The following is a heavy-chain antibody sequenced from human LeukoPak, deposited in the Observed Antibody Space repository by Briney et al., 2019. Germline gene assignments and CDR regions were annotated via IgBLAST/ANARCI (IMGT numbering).Heavy chain of an antibody. D-gene: IGHD3-9*01. CDR2: IGSSGSAM. CDR1: GFTFSSYS. V-gene: IGHV3-48*01. Sequence: GGSLRLSCAASGFTFSSYSVNWVRQAPGKGLEWVSYIGSSGSAMYYADSVKGRFTISRDNAENSLYLQMNSLRAEDTAIYYCAKVPRQHDNWFDPWGQGTLVTASS. J-gene: IGHJ5*02. CDR3: AKVPRQHDNWFDP.